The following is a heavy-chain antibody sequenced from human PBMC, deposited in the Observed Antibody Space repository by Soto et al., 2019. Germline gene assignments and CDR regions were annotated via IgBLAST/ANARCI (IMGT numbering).Heavy chain of an antibody. V-gene: IGHV4-59*01. D-gene: IGHD2-8*01. Sequence: SETLSLTCTVSGGSISSYYWSWIRQPPGKGLEWIGYIYYSGSTNYNPSLKSRVTISVDTSKNQFSLKLSSVTAADTAVYYCARDFPYTKGGMDVWGQGTTGTVSS. CDR3: ARDFPYTKGGMDV. CDR1: GGSISSYY. CDR2: IYYSGST. J-gene: IGHJ6*02.